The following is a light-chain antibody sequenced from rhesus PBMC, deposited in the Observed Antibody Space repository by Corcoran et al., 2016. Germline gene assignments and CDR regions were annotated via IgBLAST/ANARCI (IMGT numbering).Light chain of an antibody. CDR3: LQHNSYPLT. CDR1: QGISSY. J-gene: IGKJ4*01. CDR2: DAS. V-gene: IGKV1-28*03. Sequence: DIQMTQSPSSLSASVGDTVTITCRASQGISSYLNWFQQKPGKAPKLLIYDASSLERGVPSRFSGSGSGTDFTFNISSLQPEDFAAYYCLQHNSYPLTFGGGTKVEIK.